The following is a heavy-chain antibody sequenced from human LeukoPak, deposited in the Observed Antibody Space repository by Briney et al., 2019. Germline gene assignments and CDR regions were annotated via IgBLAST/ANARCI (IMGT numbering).Heavy chain of an antibody. Sequence: GGSLRLSCAASGFTFGSYGMHWVRQAPGKGLEWVAVISYDGSNKYYADSVKGRFTISRDNSKNTLYLQMNSLRAEDTAVYYCARGRYDSSGSYSLFDYWGQGTLVTVSS. J-gene: IGHJ4*02. V-gene: IGHV3-30*03. CDR2: ISYDGSNK. D-gene: IGHD3-22*01. CDR3: ARGRYDSSGSYSLFDY. CDR1: GFTFGSYG.